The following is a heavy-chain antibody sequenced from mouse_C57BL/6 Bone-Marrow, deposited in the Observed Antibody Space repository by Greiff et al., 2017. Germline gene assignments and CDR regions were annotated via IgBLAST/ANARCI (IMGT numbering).Heavy chain of an antibody. CDR3: ARWGPAWFAY. Sequence: QVQLQQSGAELARPGASVTLSCKASGYTFTSYGISWVKQRTGQGLEWIGEIYPRSGNTYYNEKFKGQATLTADKSSSTAYMELRSLTSEDSAVXFCARWGPAWFAYWGQGTLVTVSA. CDR1: GYTFTSYG. V-gene: IGHV1-81*01. J-gene: IGHJ3*01. CDR2: IYPRSGNT.